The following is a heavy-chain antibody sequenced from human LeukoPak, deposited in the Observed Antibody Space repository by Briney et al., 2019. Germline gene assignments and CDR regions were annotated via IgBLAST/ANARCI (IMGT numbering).Heavy chain of an antibody. Sequence: ASVKVSCKASGYTFTSYGISWVRQAPGQGLEWMGWISAYNGNTNYAQKLQGRVTMTTDTSTSTAYMELRSLRSDDTAVYYCARDVSSSWYRPEYFQHWGQGTLVTVSS. D-gene: IGHD6-13*01. CDR3: ARDVSSSWYRPEYFQH. CDR1: GYTFTSYG. J-gene: IGHJ1*01. CDR2: ISAYNGNT. V-gene: IGHV1-18*01.